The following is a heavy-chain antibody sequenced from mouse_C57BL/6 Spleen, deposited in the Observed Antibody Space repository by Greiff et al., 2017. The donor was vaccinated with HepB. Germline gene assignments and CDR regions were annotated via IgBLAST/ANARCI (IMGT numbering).Heavy chain of an antibody. CDR1: GYTFTSYW. Sequence: QVQLQQPGAELVKPGASVKLSCKASGYTFTSYWMQWVKQRPGQGLEWIGEIDPSDSYTNYNQKFKGKATLTVDTSSSTAYMQLSSLTSEDSAVYYCALANCFDYWGQGTTLTVSS. D-gene: IGHD1-1*01. CDR2: IDPSDSYT. J-gene: IGHJ2*01. CDR3: ALANCFDY. V-gene: IGHV1-50*01.